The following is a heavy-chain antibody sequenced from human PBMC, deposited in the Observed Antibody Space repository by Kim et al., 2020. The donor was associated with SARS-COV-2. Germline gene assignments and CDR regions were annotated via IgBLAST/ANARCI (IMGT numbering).Heavy chain of an antibody. D-gene: IGHD5-12*01. J-gene: IGHJ4*02. Sequence: AQKFQGRVTMTEDTSTDTAYMELSSLRSEDTAVYYCATAGEGRWLQSYNYWGQGTLVTVSS. CDR3: ATAGEGRWLQSYNY. V-gene: IGHV1-24*01.